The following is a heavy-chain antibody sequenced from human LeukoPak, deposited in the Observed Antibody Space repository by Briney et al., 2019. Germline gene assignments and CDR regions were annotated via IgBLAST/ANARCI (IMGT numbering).Heavy chain of an antibody. Sequence: ASVKVSCMASGYTFTSYYMHWVRQAPGQGLEWMGIINPSGGSTSYAQKFQGRVTMTRDTSTSTVYMELSSLRSEDTAVYYCARASGLDYYDSSGYYPALDYWGQGTLVTVSS. CDR3: ARASGLDYYDSSGYYPALDY. J-gene: IGHJ4*02. CDR2: INPSGGST. D-gene: IGHD3-22*01. CDR1: GYTFTSYY. V-gene: IGHV1-46*01.